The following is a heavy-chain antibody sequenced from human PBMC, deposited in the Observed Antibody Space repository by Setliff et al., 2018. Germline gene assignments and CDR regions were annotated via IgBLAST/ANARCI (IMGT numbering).Heavy chain of an antibody. J-gene: IGHJ5*02. CDR1: GITFKNAW. V-gene: IGHV3-15*01. Sequence: GGSLRLSCAVSGITFKNAWMTWVRQSPGKGLEWVGRIKSKSEGEARDYAAPVKGRFTISRDDSKQIVYLQMNSLKIEDTAVYYCSTGPRDSRNYLDWIGHWGQGALVTVSS. CDR2: IKSKSEGEAR. D-gene: IGHD3-22*01. CDR3: STGPRDSRNYLDWIGH.